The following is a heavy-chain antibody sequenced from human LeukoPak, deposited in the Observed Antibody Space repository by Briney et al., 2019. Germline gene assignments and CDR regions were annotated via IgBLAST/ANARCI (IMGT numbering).Heavy chain of an antibody. V-gene: IGHV1-2*02. D-gene: IGHD7-27*01. CDR1: GYTFTGYY. CDR3: ATRPGMGINYFDL. Sequence: GASVKVSCKASGYTFTGYYMHWVRQAPGQGLEWMGWINPNSGGTNYAQKFQGRVTMTRDTSISTAYMELSRLRSDDTAVYYCATRPGMGINYFDLWGRGTLVTVSS. J-gene: IGHJ2*01. CDR2: INPNSGGT.